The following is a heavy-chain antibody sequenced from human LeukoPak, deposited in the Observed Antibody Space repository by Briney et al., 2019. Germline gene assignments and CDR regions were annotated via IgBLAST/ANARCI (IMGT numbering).Heavy chain of an antibody. D-gene: IGHD3-16*02. CDR1: GFTFSSYS. J-gene: IGHJ4*02. CDR2: IRYDGSNK. Sequence: GGSLRLSCAASGFTFSSYSMNWVRQAPGKGLEWVAFIRYDGSNKYYADSVKGRFTISRDNSKNTLYLQMNSLRAEDTAVYYCAKGDYVWGSYRQYYFDYWGQGTLVTVSS. V-gene: IGHV3-30*02. CDR3: AKGDYVWGSYRQYYFDY.